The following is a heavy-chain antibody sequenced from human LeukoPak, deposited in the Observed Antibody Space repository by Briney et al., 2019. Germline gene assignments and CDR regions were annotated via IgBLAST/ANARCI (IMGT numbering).Heavy chain of an antibody. CDR1: GGSISSGHYW. CDR2: MYYSGNT. J-gene: IGHJ4*02. Sequence: PSETLSLTCTVSGGSISSGHYWWGWIRQPPGKGLDWIGSMYYSGNTHYNPSLQSRVTVSVDTSKNQFSLKLTPVTAADTAVYYCVRQRGVGSWSFDYWGQGNLVTVSS. V-gene: IGHV4-39*01. CDR3: VRQRGVGSWSFDY. D-gene: IGHD2-15*01.